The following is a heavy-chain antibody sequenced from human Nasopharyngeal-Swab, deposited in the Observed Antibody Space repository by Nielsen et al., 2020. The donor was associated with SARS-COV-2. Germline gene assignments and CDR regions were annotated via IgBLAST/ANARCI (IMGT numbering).Heavy chain of an antibody. J-gene: IGHJ4*02. Sequence: ASVKVSCKASGYTFTSYGISWVRQAPGQGLEWMGWISAYNGNTNYAQKLQGRVTMTTDTPTSTAYMELRSLRSDDTAVYYCARKVPSSGWSDYFDYWGQGTLVTVSS. V-gene: IGHV1-18*01. CDR3: ARKVPSSGWSDYFDY. CDR2: ISAYNGNT. D-gene: IGHD6-19*01. CDR1: GYTFTSYG.